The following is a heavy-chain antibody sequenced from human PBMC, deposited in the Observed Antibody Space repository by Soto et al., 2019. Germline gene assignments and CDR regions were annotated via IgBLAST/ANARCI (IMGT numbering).Heavy chain of an antibody. Sequence: QVQLVQSGAEVKKPGSSVKVSCKASGGTFSSYAISWVRQAPGQGLEWMGGIIPIFGTANYAQKFQGRVTSTADESTSTAYMERSSLRSEDTAVYYCARAGDSSSSEPQVPDDYWGQGTLVTVSS. CDR1: GGTFSSYA. CDR2: IIPIFGTA. D-gene: IGHD6-6*01. J-gene: IGHJ4*02. V-gene: IGHV1-69*01. CDR3: ARAGDSSSSEPQVPDDY.